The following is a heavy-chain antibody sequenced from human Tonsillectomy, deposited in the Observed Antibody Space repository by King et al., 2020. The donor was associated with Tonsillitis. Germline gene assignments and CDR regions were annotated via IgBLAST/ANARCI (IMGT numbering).Heavy chain of an antibody. J-gene: IGHJ4*02. CDR3: TRFAAPDYGDYGDY. CDR2: IRTKPNRYAT. V-gene: IGHV3-73*02. D-gene: IGHD4-17*01. Sequence: VQLVESGGGLVQPGGSLKLSCAASGFPFRGSAMHWVRQTSGKGLEWVGRIRTKPNRYATAYAASVTGRFTISRDDSKNTAYLQMNSLKTEDTAVYYCTRFAAPDYGDYGDYWGQGTLVTVSS. CDR1: GFPFRGSA.